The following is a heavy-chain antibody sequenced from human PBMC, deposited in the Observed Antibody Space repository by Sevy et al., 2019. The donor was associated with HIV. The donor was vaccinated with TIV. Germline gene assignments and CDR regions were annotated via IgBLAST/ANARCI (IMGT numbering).Heavy chain of an antibody. CDR2: IWYDGTNK. V-gene: IGHV3-33*01. Sequence: GGSLMLSCAASGFTFSSYGMHWVRQAPGKGLEWVAVIWYDGTNKYYADSVKGRFTISRDNSKNTMYLQMNSLRAEDTAVYYCARDPAGYCSGGSCYSFGGFDFWGQGTMVTVSS. D-gene: IGHD2-15*01. CDR1: GFTFSSYG. CDR3: ARDPAGYCSGGSCYSFGGFDF. J-gene: IGHJ3*01.